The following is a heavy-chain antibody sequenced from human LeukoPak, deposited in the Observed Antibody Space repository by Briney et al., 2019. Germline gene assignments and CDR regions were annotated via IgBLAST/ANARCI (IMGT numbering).Heavy chain of an antibody. CDR2: IYYSGNT. D-gene: IGHD6-13*01. CDR3: AKSIPSHSSSWCWFDP. Sequence: SETLSLTCTVYGGSISSYYWSWIRQPPGKGLEWIGYIYYSGNTNYNPSLKSRVTISVDTSKNQFSLKLSSVTAADTAVYYCAKSIPSHSSSWCWFDPWGQGTLITVSS. CDR1: GGSISSYY. V-gene: IGHV4-59*01. J-gene: IGHJ5*02.